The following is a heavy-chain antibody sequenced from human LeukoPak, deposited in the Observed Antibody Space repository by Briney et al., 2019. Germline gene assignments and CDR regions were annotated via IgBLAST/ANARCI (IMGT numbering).Heavy chain of an antibody. V-gene: IGHV4-34*01. CDR1: GGSFSGYY. CDR2: INHSGST. Sequence: SETLSLTCAVYGGSFSGYYWSWIRQPPGKGLEWIGEINHSGSTNYNPSLKSRVTISVDTSKNQFSLKLSSVTAADTAVYYCARHANVYSFWSDPWGQGTLVTVSS. D-gene: IGHD2-2*01. CDR3: ARHANVYSFWSDP. J-gene: IGHJ5*02.